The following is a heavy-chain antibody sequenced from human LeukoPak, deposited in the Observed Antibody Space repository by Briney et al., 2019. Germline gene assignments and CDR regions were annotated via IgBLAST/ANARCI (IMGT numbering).Heavy chain of an antibody. CDR3: ARDMPSYDILTGYYKGGSFTFDY. CDR2: IYSGGST. Sequence: GGSLRLSCAVSGFTVSSNYMSWVRQAPGKGLEWVSVIYSGGSTYYADSVKGRFTISRDNSKNTLYLQMNSLRAEDTAVYYCARDMPSYDILTGYYKGGSFTFDYWGQGTLVTVSS. CDR1: GFTVSSNY. V-gene: IGHV3-53*01. J-gene: IGHJ4*02. D-gene: IGHD3-9*01.